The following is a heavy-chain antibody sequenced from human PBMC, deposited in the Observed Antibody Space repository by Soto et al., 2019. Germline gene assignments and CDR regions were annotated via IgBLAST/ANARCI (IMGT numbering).Heavy chain of an antibody. CDR1: GGSISSGGYY. Sequence: QVQLQESGPGLVKPSQTLSLTCTVSGGSISSGGYYWSWIRQHPGKGLEWIGYIYYSGSTYYNPSLQSRVTISVDPSKNQSSLKLSSVTAADTAVYYCARDSTEGMKDNWFDPWGQGTLVTVSS. J-gene: IGHJ5*02. CDR2: IYYSGST. D-gene: IGHD4-17*01. V-gene: IGHV4-31*03. CDR3: ARDSTEGMKDNWFDP.